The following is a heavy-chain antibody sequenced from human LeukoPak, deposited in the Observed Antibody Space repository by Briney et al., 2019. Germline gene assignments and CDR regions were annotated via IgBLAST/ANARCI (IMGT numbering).Heavy chain of an antibody. D-gene: IGHD6-13*01. V-gene: IGHV4-59*01. CDR3: ARVYYSSSYDYWYFDL. Sequence: SETLSLTCTVSGGSISSYYWSWIRQPPGKGLEGIGYIYYSGSTNYNPSLKSRVTISVDTSKNKFSLKLSSVTAADTAGYYCARVYYSSSYDYWYFDLWGRGTLVTVSS. J-gene: IGHJ2*01. CDR1: GGSISSYY. CDR2: IYYSGST.